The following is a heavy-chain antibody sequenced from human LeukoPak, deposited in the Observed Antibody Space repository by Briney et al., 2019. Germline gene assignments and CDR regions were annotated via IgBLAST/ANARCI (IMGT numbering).Heavy chain of an antibody. Sequence: GGSLRLSCAASGFTFSSYAMSWVRQAPGKGLEWVSAISGSGGSTYYADSVKGRFTISRDNSKNTLYLQMNSLRAEDTAVYYCARSYTSYYYYYGMDVWGKGTTVIVSS. V-gene: IGHV3-23*01. D-gene: IGHD3-16*01. CDR1: GFTFSSYA. CDR2: ISGSGGST. J-gene: IGHJ6*04. CDR3: ARSYTSYYYYYGMDV.